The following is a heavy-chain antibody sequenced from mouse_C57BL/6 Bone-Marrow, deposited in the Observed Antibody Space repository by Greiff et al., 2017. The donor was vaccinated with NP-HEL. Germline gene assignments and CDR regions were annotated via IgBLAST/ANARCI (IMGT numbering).Heavy chain of an antibody. J-gene: IGHJ4*01. Sequence: EVKLVESGEGLVKPGGSLKLSCAASGFTFSSYAMSWVRQTPEKRLEWVAYISSGGDYIYYADTVKGRFTISRDNARNTLYLQMSSLKSEDTAMYYCTREFITTVPYYYAMDYWGQGTSVTVSS. V-gene: IGHV5-9-1*02. CDR2: ISSGGDYI. CDR1: GFTFSSYA. CDR3: TREFITTVPYYYAMDY. D-gene: IGHD1-1*01.